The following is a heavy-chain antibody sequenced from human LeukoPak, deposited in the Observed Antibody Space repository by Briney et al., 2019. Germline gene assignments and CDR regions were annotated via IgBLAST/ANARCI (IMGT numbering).Heavy chain of an antibody. V-gene: IGHV4-31*03. CDR3: ARELKGDPGSKGMDV. Sequence: SETLSLTCTVSGGSISSGGYYWSWIRQHPGKGLEWIGYIYYSGSTYYNPSLKSRVTISVDTSKNQFSLKLSSVTAADTAVYYCARELKGDPGSKGMDVWGQGTTVTVSS. CDR1: GGSISSGGYY. D-gene: IGHD2-21*02. CDR2: IYYSGST. J-gene: IGHJ6*02.